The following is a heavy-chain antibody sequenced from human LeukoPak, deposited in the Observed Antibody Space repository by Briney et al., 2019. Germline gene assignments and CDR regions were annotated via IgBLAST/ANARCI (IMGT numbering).Heavy chain of an antibody. J-gene: IGHJ6*02. V-gene: IGHV3-30-3*01. CDR3: ARQIIMDV. CDR1: GFTFRNYA. CDR2: ISYEGSDK. D-gene: IGHD3-10*01. Sequence: GGSLRLSCTASGFTFRNYAMHWLRQAPGKGLEWAAVISYEGSDKYYADSVKGRFTISRDNSKNTLFVQMNSLRAEDTAVYYCARQIIMDVWGQGTTVTVSS.